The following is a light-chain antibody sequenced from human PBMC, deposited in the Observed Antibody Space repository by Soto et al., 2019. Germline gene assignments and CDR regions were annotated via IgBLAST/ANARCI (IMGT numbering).Light chain of an antibody. CDR1: SSDVGGYNS. V-gene: IGLV2-11*01. CDR2: DVS. J-gene: IGLJ1*01. CDR3: CSYAGSYTDV. Sequence: QSALTQPRSVSGSPGQSVTISCTGTSSDVGGYNSVSWYQQHPGKAPKLMIYDVSKRPSGVPDRFSGSKSGNTASLTISGLQAEDEDDYYCCSYAGSYTDVFGTGTKVTVL.